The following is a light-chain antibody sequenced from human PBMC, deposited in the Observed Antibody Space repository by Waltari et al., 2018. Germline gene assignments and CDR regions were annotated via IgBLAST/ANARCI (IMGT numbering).Light chain of an antibody. V-gene: IGLV1-51*02. CDR3: GTWDSSLSGAV. Sequence: QSVLTQPPSVSAAPGQRVTISCSGGHSNIGDNYVSWYRQFPGTAPKLLIYEDIERPWGVPGRFSGSKAGTSATLDITGLQAGDEADYYCGTWDSSLSGAVFGGGTHLTVL. CDR2: EDI. CDR1: HSNIGDNY. J-gene: IGLJ7*01.